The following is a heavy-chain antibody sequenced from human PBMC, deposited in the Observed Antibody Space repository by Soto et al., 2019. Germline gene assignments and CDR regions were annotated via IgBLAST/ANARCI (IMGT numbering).Heavy chain of an antibody. J-gene: IGHJ4*02. Sequence: PGGSLRLSCAASGFTFDDYTMHWVRQAPGKGLEWVSLISWDGGSTYYADSVKGRFTISRDNSKNSLYLQMNSLRTEDTALYYCATLIGGDREFDYWGQGTLVTVSS. CDR3: ATLIGGDREFDY. V-gene: IGHV3-43*01. CDR1: GFTFDDYT. D-gene: IGHD2-21*02. CDR2: ISWDGGST.